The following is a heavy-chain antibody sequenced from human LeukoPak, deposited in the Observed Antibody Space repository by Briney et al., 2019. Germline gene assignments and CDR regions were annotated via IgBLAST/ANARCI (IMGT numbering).Heavy chain of an antibody. V-gene: IGHV4-59*01. Sequence: PSETLSLTCTVSGGSISSYYWSWIRQPPGKGLEWIGYIYYSGSTNYNPSLKSRVTISVDTSKNQFSLKLSSVTAADMAVYYCARLVDSSSSWYFRAFDIWGQGTMVTVPS. CDR3: ARLVDSSSSWYFRAFDI. CDR2: IYYSGST. D-gene: IGHD6-13*01. CDR1: GGSISSYY. J-gene: IGHJ3*02.